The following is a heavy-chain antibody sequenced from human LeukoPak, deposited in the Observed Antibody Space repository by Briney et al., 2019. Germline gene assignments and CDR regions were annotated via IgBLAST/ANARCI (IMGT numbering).Heavy chain of an antibody. D-gene: IGHD3-22*01. J-gene: IGHJ4*02. CDR2: INPSGGST. CDR3: ARVGYYYDSSGYYNFDY. V-gene: IGHV1-46*01. CDR1: GYTFTSYY. Sequence: GASVKVSCKASGYTFTSYYMHWVRQAPGQGLEWMGIINPSGGSTNYAQKFQGRVTMTRDTSTSTAYMELRSLRSDDTAVYYCARVGYYYDSSGYYNFDYWGQGTLVTVSS.